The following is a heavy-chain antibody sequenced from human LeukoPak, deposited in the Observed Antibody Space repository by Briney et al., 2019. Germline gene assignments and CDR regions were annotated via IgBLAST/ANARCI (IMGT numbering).Heavy chain of an antibody. CDR3: ATDSSSWNIFDN. D-gene: IGHD2-15*01. V-gene: IGHV3-23*01. J-gene: IGHJ5*02. Sequence: GGSLRLSCAASGFTFTTYTMTWVRQAPGKGLNWISSISGSGYSTFYSESVKGRFTTSRDNSKNSVYLQMGNLTAGDTAVYFCATDSSSWNIFDNWGQGTLVTVSS. CDR1: GFTFTTYT. CDR2: ISGSGYST.